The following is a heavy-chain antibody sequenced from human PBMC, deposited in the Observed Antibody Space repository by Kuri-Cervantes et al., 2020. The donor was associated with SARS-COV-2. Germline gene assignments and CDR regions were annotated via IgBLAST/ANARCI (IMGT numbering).Heavy chain of an antibody. CDR1: GGSISDDY. CDR3: ARGGPRITMVRGIPGWFDP. J-gene: IGHJ5*02. CDR2: THISGST. Sequence: SETLSLTCTVSGGSISDDYWSWIRQPAGKGLEWIGRTHISGSTNYNPSLKSRVTMSVDTSKNQLSLRLSSVTAADTAVYYCARGGPRITMVRGIPGWFDPWGQGTLVTVSS. V-gene: IGHV4-4*07. D-gene: IGHD3-10*01.